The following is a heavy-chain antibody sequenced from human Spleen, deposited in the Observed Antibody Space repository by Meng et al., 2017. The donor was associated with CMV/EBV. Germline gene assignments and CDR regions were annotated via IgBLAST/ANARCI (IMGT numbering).Heavy chain of an antibody. V-gene: IGHV1-46*01. CDR1: GATFSSYA. CDR2: INPSGGST. CDR3: ARGPGGVVAAAKFDY. D-gene: IGHD2-2*01. J-gene: IGHJ4*02. Sequence: ASVKVSCKGSGATFSSYAISWVRQAPGQGLEWMGVINPSGGSTSYAQKFQGRVTMTRDTSTSTVYMELSSLRSEDTAVYYCARGPGGVVAAAKFDYWGQGTLVTVSS.